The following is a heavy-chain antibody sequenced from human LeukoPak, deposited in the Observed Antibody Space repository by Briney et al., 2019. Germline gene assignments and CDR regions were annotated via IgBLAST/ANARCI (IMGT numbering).Heavy chain of an antibody. D-gene: IGHD6-19*01. CDR3: ARDAQWLVPEGYYYYMDV. J-gene: IGHJ6*03. CDR1: GFTFSRYN. CDR2: ISGRSNHI. Sequence: PGGSLRLSCAGSGFTFSRYNLNWFRQAPGKGLERVSSISGRSNHIFYADSVKGRFTISRDNAKNSLYLQMNSLGAEDMAVYYCARDAQWLVPEGYYYYMDVWGKGTTVTVSS. V-gene: IGHV3-21*01.